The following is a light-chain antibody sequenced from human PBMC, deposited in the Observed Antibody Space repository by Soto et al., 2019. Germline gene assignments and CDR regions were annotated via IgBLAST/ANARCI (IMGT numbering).Light chain of an antibody. J-gene: IGLJ2*01. CDR2: DVS. Sequence: QSALTQPASVSGSPGQSSTISCTGTSSDVGGYNYVSWYQQHPGKAPKLMIYDVSNRPSGVSNRFSGSKSGNTASLTISGLQAEDEADYYCSLYTSSSVVFGGGTKLTVL. CDR1: SSDVGGYNY. CDR3: SLYTSSSVV. V-gene: IGLV2-14*01.